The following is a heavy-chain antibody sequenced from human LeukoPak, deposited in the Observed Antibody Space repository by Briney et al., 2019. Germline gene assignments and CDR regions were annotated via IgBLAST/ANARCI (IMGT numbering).Heavy chain of an antibody. J-gene: IGHJ4*02. CDR2: IYYSGST. V-gene: IGHV4-59*11. Sequence: SETLSLTCTVSGGSISSHYWSWIRQPPGKGLEWIGYIYYSGSTNYNPSLKSRVTISVDTSKNQFSLKLGSVTAADTAVYYCARGGDSSGYYYPNFDYWGQGTLVTVSS. CDR1: GGSISSHY. D-gene: IGHD3-22*01. CDR3: ARGGDSSGYYYPNFDY.